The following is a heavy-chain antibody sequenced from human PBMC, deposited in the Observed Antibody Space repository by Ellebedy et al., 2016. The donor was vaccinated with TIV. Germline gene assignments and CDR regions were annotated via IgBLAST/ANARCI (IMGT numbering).Heavy chain of an antibody. CDR3: ARDFRGYLDY. CDR1: GFTFSSYG. CDR2: ISYDGSNK. Sequence: GESLKISCAASGFTFSSYGMHWVRQAPGKGLEWVAVISYDGSNKYYADSVKGRFTISRDNSKNTLYLQMNSLRAEDTAVYYCARDFRGYLDYWGQGTLVTVSS. D-gene: IGHD2-15*01. V-gene: IGHV3-30*03. J-gene: IGHJ4*02.